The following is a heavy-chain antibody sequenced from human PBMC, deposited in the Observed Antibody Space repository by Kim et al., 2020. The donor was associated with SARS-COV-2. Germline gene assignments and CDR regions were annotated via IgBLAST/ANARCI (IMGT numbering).Heavy chain of an antibody. V-gene: IGHV3-21*01. D-gene: IGHD3-10*01. CDR2: ISSSSSYI. J-gene: IGHJ3*02. CDR3: AREFRSILRGAFDI. Sequence: GGSLRLSCAASGFTFSSYSMNWVRQAPGKGLEWVSSISSSSSYIYYADSVKGRFTISRDNAKNSLYLQMNSLRAEDTAVYYCAREFRSILRGAFDIWGQGTMVTVSS. CDR1: GFTFSSYS.